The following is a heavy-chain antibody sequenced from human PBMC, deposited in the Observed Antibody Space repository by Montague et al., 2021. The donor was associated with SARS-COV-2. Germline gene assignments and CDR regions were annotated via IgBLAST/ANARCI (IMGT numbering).Heavy chain of an antibody. CDR1: GGSISSSSYY. D-gene: IGHD3-9*01. CDR2: IYYSGST. CDR3: ARPPGAPYDILAGTYRPADDY. V-gene: IGHV4-39*01. Sequence: SETLSLTCTVSGGSISSSSYYWGWIRQPPGKGLEWIGSIYYSGSTYYNPSLKSRVTISVDTSKNQFSLKLSSVTAADTAVYYSARPPGAPYDILAGTYRPADDYWGQGTLVTVSS. J-gene: IGHJ4*02.